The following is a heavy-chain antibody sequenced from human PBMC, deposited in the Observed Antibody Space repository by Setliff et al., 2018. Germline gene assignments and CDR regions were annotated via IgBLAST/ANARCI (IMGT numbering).Heavy chain of an antibody. CDR1: GYIFNTFG. D-gene: IGHD1-26*01. CDR2: ISPYNGDT. J-gene: IGHJ6*03. Sequence: ASVKVSCKASGYIFNTFGINWMRRAPGQGLEWIGWISPYNGDTKYAQNLQGRVTLTTDTSPSTAYVEVRSLRSDDTAVYYCARSPPNRGVGQGHHMDVWGKGTTVTVSS. CDR3: ARSPPNRGVGQGHHMDV. V-gene: IGHV1-18*01.